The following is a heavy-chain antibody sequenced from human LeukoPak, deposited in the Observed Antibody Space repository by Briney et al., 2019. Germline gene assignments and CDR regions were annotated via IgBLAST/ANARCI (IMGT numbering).Heavy chain of an antibody. V-gene: IGHV3-48*03. J-gene: IGHJ4*02. D-gene: IGHD3-22*01. CDR3: ARDPGDSSGYVFDY. CDR2: ISSSGSTI. CDR1: GFTFSSYE. Sequence: TGGSLRLSCAASGFTFSSYEMNWVRQAPGKGLEWVSYISSSGSTIYYADSVKGRFTISRDNAKNSLYLQMNSLRAEDTAVYYCARDPGDSSGYVFDYWGQGTLVTVSS.